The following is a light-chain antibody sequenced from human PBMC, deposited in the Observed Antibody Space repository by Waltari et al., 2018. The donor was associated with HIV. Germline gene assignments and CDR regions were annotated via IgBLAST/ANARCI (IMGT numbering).Light chain of an antibody. V-gene: IGKV3-15*01. CDR3: QQYNNWPPIT. Sequence: DILLTQSPPFLSASVGDRVTISCRASQGIRNYLAWFQQKPGQAPRLLIYGASTRATGIPARFSGSGSGTDFTLTISSLQSEDFAVYYCQQYNNWPPITFGQGTRLEIK. CDR1: QGIRNY. CDR2: GAS. J-gene: IGKJ5*01.